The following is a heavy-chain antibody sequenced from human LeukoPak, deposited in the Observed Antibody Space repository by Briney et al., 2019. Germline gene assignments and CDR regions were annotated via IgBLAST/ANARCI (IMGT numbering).Heavy chain of an antibody. J-gene: IGHJ3*02. CDR3: ARNLVDNSGYQHDVFDI. CDR2: INPNSGGT. D-gene: IGHD3-22*01. V-gene: IGHV1-2*02. Sequence: ASVKVSCKASGYTFTGYYMHWVRQAPGQGLEWMGWINPNSGGTNYAQRFQGRVSMTRDTSINTAYLELTRLRSDDTAVYYCARNLVDNSGYQHDVFDIRGQGTMVTVSS. CDR1: GYTFTGYY.